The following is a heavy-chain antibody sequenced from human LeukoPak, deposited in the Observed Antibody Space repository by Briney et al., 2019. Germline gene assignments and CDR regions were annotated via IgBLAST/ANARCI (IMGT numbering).Heavy chain of an antibody. CDR2: IYTSGST. D-gene: IGHD6-25*01. CDR3: ARAKQSGGFDY. J-gene: IGHJ4*02. CDR1: GGSIRSGSYY. V-gene: IGHV4-61*02. Sequence: SQTLSLTCTVPGGSIRSGSYYWSWIRQPAGKGLEWIGRIYTSGSTNYNPSLKSRVTIEVDPAENQFARKLSSGAAADTAVYYCARAKQSGGFDYWGQGTLVTVSS.